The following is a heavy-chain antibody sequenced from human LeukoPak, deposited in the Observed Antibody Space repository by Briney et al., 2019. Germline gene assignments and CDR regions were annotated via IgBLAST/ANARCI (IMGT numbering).Heavy chain of an antibody. CDR3: ARDRIVGGRPSLDY. V-gene: IGHV3-48*03. D-gene: IGHD1-26*01. J-gene: IGHJ4*02. CDR2: ISSSGTIV. CDR1: GFTFNGYE. Sequence: PGGSLRLCCAASGFTFNGYEMNWVRQASGKGLEWVSHISSSGTIVYYADFAKGRFTISRDNAKNSLYLQMNSLRAEDTAVYYCARDRIVGGRPSLDYWGLGTLVTVSS.